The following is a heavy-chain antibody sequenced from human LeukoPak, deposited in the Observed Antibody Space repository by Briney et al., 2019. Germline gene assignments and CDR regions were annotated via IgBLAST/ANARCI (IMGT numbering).Heavy chain of an antibody. Sequence: GASVKVSCKSSGYTFTTYFMHWVRQAPGQGLEWMGWMNPNSGNTGYAQKFQGRVTITRNTSISTAYMVLSSLRSEDTAVYYCARGVGKVVVATTASYWFDPWGQGTLVTVSS. CDR1: GYTFTTYF. CDR2: MNPNSGNT. V-gene: IGHV1-8*03. CDR3: ARGVGKVVVATTASYWFDP. J-gene: IGHJ5*02. D-gene: IGHD2-15*01.